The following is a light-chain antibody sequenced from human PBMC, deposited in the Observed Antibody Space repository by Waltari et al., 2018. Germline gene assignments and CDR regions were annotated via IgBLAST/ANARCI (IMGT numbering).Light chain of an antibody. CDR1: QSIRSY. J-gene: IGKJ4*01. CDR3: QHRANWPLT. CDR2: DAS. Sequence: EIVLTQSPAIVSSSPGERATLSCRASQSIRSYLAWYQQKPGKAPRLLIYDASNRAPDIPAMFSGSGSGTDFTLTISSLEPEDSAVYYCQHRANWPLTFGGGTTVEIK. V-gene: IGKV3-11*01.